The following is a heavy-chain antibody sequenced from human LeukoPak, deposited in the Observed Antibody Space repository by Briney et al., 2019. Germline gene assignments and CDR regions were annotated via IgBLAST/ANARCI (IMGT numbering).Heavy chain of an antibody. CDR1: GGSISSYY. CDR2: IYTSGST. D-gene: IGHD6-13*01. J-gene: IGHJ3*02. V-gene: IGHV4-4*07. CDR3: ARGDIAAAGGAFDI. Sequence: SETLSLTCTVSGGSISSYYWSWIRQPAGKGLEWIGRIYTSGSTNYNPSPKSRVTMSVDTSKNQFSLKLSSVTAADTAVYYCARGDIAAAGGAFDIWGQGTMVTVSS.